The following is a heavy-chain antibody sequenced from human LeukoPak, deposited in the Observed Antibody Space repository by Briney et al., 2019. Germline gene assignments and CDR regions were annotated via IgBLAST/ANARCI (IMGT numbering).Heavy chain of an antibody. CDR3: ARDGRYYMDV. Sequence: GGSLRLSCAASGFTFSIYEMNWVRQAPGKGLEWVSSSSGSTIYYADSVKGRFTISRDNAKNSLYLQMNSLRAEDTAVYYCARDGRYYMDVWGKGTTVTVSS. J-gene: IGHJ6*03. CDR1: GFTFSIYE. CDR2: SSSGSTI. V-gene: IGHV3-48*03.